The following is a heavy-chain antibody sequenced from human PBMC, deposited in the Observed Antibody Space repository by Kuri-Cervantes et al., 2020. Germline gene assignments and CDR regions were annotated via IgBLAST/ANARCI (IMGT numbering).Heavy chain of an antibody. Sequence: ASVKVSCKASGYTFTSYGISWVRQAPGQGLEWMGIINPSGGSTSYAQKFQGRVTMTRDTSTSTVYMELSSLRSEDTAVYYCARDPLSHYYDSSGQSHGLGMDVWGQGTTITVSS. CDR3: ARDPLSHYYDSSGQSHGLGMDV. CDR2: INPSGGST. CDR1: GYTFTSYG. D-gene: IGHD3-22*01. J-gene: IGHJ6*02. V-gene: IGHV1-46*01.